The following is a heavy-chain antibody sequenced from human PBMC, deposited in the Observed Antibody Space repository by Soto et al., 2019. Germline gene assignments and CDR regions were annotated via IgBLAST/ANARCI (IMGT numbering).Heavy chain of an antibody. J-gene: IGHJ5*02. D-gene: IGHD3-3*01. CDR2: IYYSGST. V-gene: IGHV4-61*01. Sequence: SETLSLTCTVSGASVSSGSYYWSWIRQPPGKGLEWIGYIYYSGSTNYNPSLKSRVTISVDTSKNQFSLKLSSVTAADTAVYYCARDLAYYDFWSGSQSGGKFAPWGQGTLVPVSS. CDR1: GASVSSGSYY. CDR3: ARDLAYYDFWSGSQSGGKFAP.